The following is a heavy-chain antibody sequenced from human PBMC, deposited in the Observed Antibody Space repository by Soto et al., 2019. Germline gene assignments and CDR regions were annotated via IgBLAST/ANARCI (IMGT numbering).Heavy chain of an antibody. Sequence: ASVKVSCKASGYTFTSYDINWVRQATGQGLEWMGWMNPNSGNTGYAQKFQGRVTMTRNTSISTAHMELSSLRSEDTAVYYCARGHHDYGDYDIFDSNWFDPWGQGTLVTVSS. CDR1: GYTFTSYD. D-gene: IGHD4-17*01. V-gene: IGHV1-8*01. CDR2: MNPNSGNT. J-gene: IGHJ5*02. CDR3: ARGHHDYGDYDIFDSNWFDP.